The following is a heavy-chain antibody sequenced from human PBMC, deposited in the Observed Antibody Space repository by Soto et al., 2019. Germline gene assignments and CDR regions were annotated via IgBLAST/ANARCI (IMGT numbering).Heavy chain of an antibody. CDR2: IYYSVST. CDR3: ARVGGLAARTFDY. CDR1: GGSISDFY. Sequence: SETLSLTCTVSGGSISDFYWSWIRQPPGKGLEWIGYIYYSVSTNYNPSLKSRVTISVDTSKNQFSLNLRSMSPADTAVYYCARVGGLAARTFDYWGPGTPVTVSS. V-gene: IGHV4-59*01. J-gene: IGHJ4*02. D-gene: IGHD6-6*01.